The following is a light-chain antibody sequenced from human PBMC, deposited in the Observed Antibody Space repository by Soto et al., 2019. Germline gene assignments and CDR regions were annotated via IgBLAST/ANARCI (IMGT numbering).Light chain of an antibody. CDR2: AAS. Sequence: THSPGTLSLSPCERATLSCRASQSLTNSFIAWYQLKPGKPPRLLIYAASSLQSGVPSRFSGSGSGTDFTLTISSLQPEDFATYSCQQSYNSPQKFGQGTKVDIK. J-gene: IGKJ1*01. V-gene: IGKV1-39*01. CDR3: QQSYNSPQK. CDR1: QSLTNSF.